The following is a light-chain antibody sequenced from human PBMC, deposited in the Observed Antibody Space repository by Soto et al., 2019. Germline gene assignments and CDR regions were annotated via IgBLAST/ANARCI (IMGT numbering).Light chain of an antibody. J-gene: IGKJ5*01. CDR1: QSISSW. CDR2: KAS. Sequence: IQMTQSPSTLSASVGDRATITCRASQSISSWLAWYQQKPGKAPKLLIYKASSLESGVPSRFSGSGSGTEFTLTISSLQPDDFATYYCQQYNSYPDTFGQGTRLEIK. V-gene: IGKV1-5*03. CDR3: QQYNSYPDT.